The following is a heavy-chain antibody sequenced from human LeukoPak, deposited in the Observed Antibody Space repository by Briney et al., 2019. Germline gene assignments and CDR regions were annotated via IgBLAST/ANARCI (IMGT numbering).Heavy chain of an antibody. V-gene: IGHV4-34*01. Sequence: SETLSLTCAVYGGSFSGYYWSWIRQPPGKGLEWIGEINHSGSTYYNPSLKSRVTISVDTSKNQFSLKLSSVTAADTAVYYCARVRNYPYSFDIWGQGTMVTVSS. CDR2: INHSGST. CDR1: GGSFSGYY. J-gene: IGHJ3*02. CDR3: ARVRNYPYSFDI. D-gene: IGHD3-9*01.